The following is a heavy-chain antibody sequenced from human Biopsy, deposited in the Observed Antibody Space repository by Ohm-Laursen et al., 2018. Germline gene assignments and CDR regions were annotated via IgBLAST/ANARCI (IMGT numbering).Heavy chain of an antibody. J-gene: IGHJ4*02. CDR1: GYTFTSYG. V-gene: IGHV1-18*01. CDR2: IDPKYGDT. CDR3: AKDLLEWFEPS. Sequence: ASVKVSCKASGYTFTSYGISWVRQAPGQGLEWMGWIDPKYGDTKFAQKFQGRVTMTRDTSTSTIYMDLSSLRSDDTAVYYCAKDLLEWFEPSWGQGTLVIVSS. D-gene: IGHD3-3*01.